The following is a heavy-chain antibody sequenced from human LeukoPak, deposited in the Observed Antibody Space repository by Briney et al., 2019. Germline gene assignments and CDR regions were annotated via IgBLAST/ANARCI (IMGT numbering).Heavy chain of an antibody. CDR1: GFTFGDYA. CDR2: IRSKVYDGTT. V-gene: IGHV3-49*04. D-gene: IGHD3-22*01. J-gene: IGHJ4*02. Sequence: GGSLRLSCTASGFTFGDYAMSWVRQAPGKGLEWVGFIRSKVYDGTTECAASVKGRFSISRDDSKSIAYLQMNSLKTEDTAVYYCIRGHYELDYWGQGTLVTVSS. CDR3: IRGHYELDY.